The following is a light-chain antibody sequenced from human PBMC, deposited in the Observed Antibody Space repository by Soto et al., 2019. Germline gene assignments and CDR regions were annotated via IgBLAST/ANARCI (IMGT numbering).Light chain of an antibody. CDR2: GAS. V-gene: IGKV3-20*01. Sequence: EIVLTQSPGTLSLSPGDRATLSCRASQSISSTNLAWYQQKPGQAPTLLIYGASSRATGISDRFSGSGSGTDFTLTISILESEDFAVYYCQQYGSSPTFGGGTKVEI. J-gene: IGKJ4*01. CDR1: QSISSTN. CDR3: QQYGSSPT.